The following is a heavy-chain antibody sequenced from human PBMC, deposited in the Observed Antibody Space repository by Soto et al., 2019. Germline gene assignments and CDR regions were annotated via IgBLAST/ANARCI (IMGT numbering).Heavy chain of an antibody. Sequence: QVQLVQSGAEVKKPGASVKVSCKASGYTFTGYYMHWVRQAPGQGLEWMGWINPNSGGTNYAQKFQGWVTMTRDTSISTAYMELSRLRSDDTAVYYCARDQRGDFWRGYQFDYWGQGTLVTVSS. D-gene: IGHD3-3*01. CDR2: INPNSGGT. J-gene: IGHJ4*02. CDR1: GYTFTGYY. CDR3: ARDQRGDFWRGYQFDY. V-gene: IGHV1-2*04.